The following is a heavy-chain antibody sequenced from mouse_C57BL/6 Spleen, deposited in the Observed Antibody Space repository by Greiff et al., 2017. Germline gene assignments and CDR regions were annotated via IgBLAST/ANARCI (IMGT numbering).Heavy chain of an antibody. Sequence: VQLQESGAELVRPGASVTLSCKASGYTFTDYEMHWVKQTPVHGLEWIGAIDPETGGTAYNQKFKGKAILTADKSSSTAYMELRSLTSEDSAVXYCTRGSSSDYWGQGTTVTVSA. D-gene: IGHD1-1*01. V-gene: IGHV1-15*01. CDR1: GYTFTDYE. J-gene: IGHJ2*01. CDR3: TRGSSSDY. CDR2: IDPETGGT.